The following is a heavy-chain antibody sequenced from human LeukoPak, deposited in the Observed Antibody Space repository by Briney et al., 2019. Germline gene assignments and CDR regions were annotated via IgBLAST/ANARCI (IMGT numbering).Heavy chain of an antibody. J-gene: IGHJ6*02. D-gene: IGHD6-13*01. Sequence: GGSLRLSCAASGFTFSSYGMHWVRQAPGKGLEWVAVIWYDGSNKYYADSVKGRFTISRDNSKNTLYLQMDSLRAEDTAVYYCARDWQQLVPLYYYYGMDVWGQGTTVTVSS. CDR2: IWYDGSNK. CDR3: ARDWQQLVPLYYYYGMDV. V-gene: IGHV3-33*01. CDR1: GFTFSSYG.